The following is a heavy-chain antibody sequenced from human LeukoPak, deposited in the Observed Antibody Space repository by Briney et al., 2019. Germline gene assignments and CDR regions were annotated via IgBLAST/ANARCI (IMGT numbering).Heavy chain of an antibody. CDR1: GYSISSGYY. CDR3: ASFRMTTATTLDY. J-gene: IGHJ4*02. D-gene: IGHD4-17*01. Sequence: PSETLSLTCTVSGYSISSGYYWGWIRQPPGKGLEWIGSIYHSGSTYYNPSLKSRVTISVDTSKNQFSLKLSSVTAADTAVYYCASFRMTTATTLDYWGQGTLVTVSS. V-gene: IGHV4-38-2*02. CDR2: IYHSGST.